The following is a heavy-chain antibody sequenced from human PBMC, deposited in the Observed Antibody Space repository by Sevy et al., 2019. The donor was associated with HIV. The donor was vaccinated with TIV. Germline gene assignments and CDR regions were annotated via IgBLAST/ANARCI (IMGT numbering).Heavy chain of an antibody. J-gene: IGHJ4*02. CDR2: IWYDGSNK. V-gene: IGHV3-33*01. D-gene: IGHD5-18*01. CDR1: GFTFSSYG. Sequence: GGSLRLSCAASGFTFSSYGMHWVRQAPGKGLEWVAVIWYDGSNKYYADSVKGRFTISRDNSKNTLYLQMNSLRAEDTAVYYCVRAGYSYGLTPDYWGQGTLVTVSS. CDR3: VRAGYSYGLTPDY.